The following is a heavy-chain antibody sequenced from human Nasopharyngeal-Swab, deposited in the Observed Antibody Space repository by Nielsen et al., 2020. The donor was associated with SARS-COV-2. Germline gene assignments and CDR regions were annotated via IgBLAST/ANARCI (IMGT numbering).Heavy chain of an antibody. CDR2: IYPGDSDT. CDR3: ARLCSGGSCRDAFDI. J-gene: IGHJ3*02. D-gene: IGHD2-15*01. V-gene: IGHV5-51*01. Sequence: GVSLKISCKGSGYSFTSYWIGWVRQMPGKGLEWMGIIYPGDSDTRYSPSFQGQVTISADKSISTAYLQWSSLKASDTAMYYCARLCSGGSCRDAFDIWGQGTMVTVSS. CDR1: GYSFTSYW.